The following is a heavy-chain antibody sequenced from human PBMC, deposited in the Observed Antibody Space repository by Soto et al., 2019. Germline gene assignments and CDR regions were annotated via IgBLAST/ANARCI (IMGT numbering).Heavy chain of an antibody. CDR2: ISGSGIST. J-gene: IGHJ4*02. CDR3: AKERQATTVTLPDY. Sequence: VQLLESGGGLVQPGGSLRLSCAASGFTFSSYAMNWVRQAPGKGLDWVSTISGSGISTYYADSVKGRFTISRDNSKNTLYLQMNSLRAEDTAVYYCAKERQATTVTLPDYWGQGTLVTVSS. D-gene: IGHD4-17*01. CDR1: GFTFSSYA. V-gene: IGHV3-23*01.